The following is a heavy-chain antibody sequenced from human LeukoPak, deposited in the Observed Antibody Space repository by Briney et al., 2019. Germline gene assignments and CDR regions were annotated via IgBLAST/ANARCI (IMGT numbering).Heavy chain of an antibody. CDR3: ARVVGDSGSYLH. V-gene: IGHV3-48*01. CDR2: ISSSSSTI. Sequence: GGSLRLSCATYGFTFTSYSMNWVRQAPGKGLEWFSYISSSSSTIHYADSVKGRFTISRDNVKNSLYLQMNSLRGEDTAVYYCARVVGDSGSYLHWGQGTLVTVSS. J-gene: IGHJ4*02. CDR1: GFTFTSYS. D-gene: IGHD3-10*01.